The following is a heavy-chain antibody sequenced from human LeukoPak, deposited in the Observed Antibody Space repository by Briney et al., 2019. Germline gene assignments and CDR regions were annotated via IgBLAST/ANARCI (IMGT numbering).Heavy chain of an antibody. CDR2: ISSSSSYI. D-gene: IGHD4-17*01. Sequence: RGSLRLSCAASGFTFSSYSMNWVRQAPGKGLEWVSSISSSSSYIYYADSVKGRSTISRDNAKNSLYLQMNSLRAEDTAVHYCARDDGDSDAFDIWGQGTMVTVSS. CDR3: ARDDGDSDAFDI. CDR1: GFTFSSYS. J-gene: IGHJ3*02. V-gene: IGHV3-21*01.